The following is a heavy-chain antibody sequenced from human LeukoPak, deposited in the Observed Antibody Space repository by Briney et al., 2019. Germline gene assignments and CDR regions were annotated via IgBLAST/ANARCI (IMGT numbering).Heavy chain of an antibody. Sequence: PSETLSLTCAVSGGSISSGGYSWSWIRQPPGKGLEWIGYIYHSGSTYYNPSLKSRVTISVDRSKNQFSLKLSSATAADTAVYYCARGTLGYDYWGQGTLVTVSS. V-gene: IGHV4-30-2*01. D-gene: IGHD2-15*01. CDR1: GGSISSGGYS. CDR3: ARGTLGYDY. CDR2: IYHSGST. J-gene: IGHJ4*02.